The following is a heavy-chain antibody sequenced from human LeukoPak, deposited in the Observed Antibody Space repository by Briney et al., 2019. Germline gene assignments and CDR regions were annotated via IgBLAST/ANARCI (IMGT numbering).Heavy chain of an antibody. Sequence: ASVKVSCKASGYTFTSYYMHWVRQAPGQGLEWMGIINPSGGNTSYAQKFQGRVTMTRDTSTSTVYMELSSLRSEATAVYYCARARRPYLAVAGTMGYFDYWGRGTLVTVSS. D-gene: IGHD6-19*01. CDR1: GYTFTSYY. CDR3: ARARRPYLAVAGTMGYFDY. V-gene: IGHV1-46*01. CDR2: INPSGGNT. J-gene: IGHJ4*02.